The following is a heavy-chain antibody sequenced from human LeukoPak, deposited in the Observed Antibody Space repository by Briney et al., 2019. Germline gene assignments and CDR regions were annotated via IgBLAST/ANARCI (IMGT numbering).Heavy chain of an antibody. Sequence: GASVKVSCKASGYTFTSYGISWVRQAPGQGLEWLGWISTYNGNTHYAQKLQGRVTMTTDTSTTTAYMELRSLRSDDTAVYYCARSMWTYYYDSSGYPPLEYWGQGTLVTVSS. J-gene: IGHJ4*02. V-gene: IGHV1-18*01. D-gene: IGHD3-22*01. CDR2: ISTYNGNT. CDR3: ARSMWTYYYDSSGYPPLEY. CDR1: GYTFTSYG.